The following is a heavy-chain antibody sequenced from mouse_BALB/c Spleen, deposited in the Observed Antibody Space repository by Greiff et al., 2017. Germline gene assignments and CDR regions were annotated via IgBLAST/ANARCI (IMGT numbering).Heavy chain of an antibody. Sequence: VQLKQSGGGLVQPGGSRKLSCAASGFTFSSFGMHWVRQAPEKGLEWVAYISSGSSTIYYADTVKGRFTISRDNPKNTLFLQMTSLRSEDTAMYYCARKGNYRYDVDAMDYWGQGTSVTVSS. CDR3: ARKGNYRYDVDAMDY. CDR2: ISSGSSTI. V-gene: IGHV5-17*02. CDR1: GFTFSSFG. D-gene: IGHD2-14*01. J-gene: IGHJ4*01.